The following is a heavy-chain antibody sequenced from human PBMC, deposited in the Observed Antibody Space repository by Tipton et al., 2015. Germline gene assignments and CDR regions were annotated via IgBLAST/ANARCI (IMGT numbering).Heavy chain of an antibody. Sequence: QLVQSGAEVKKPGSSVKVSCTASGGIFNNYAFNWVRQATGQGLEWMGWLNPNSGNTVYAQKFQGRVTMTRNISISTAYMDLSSLRSEDTAVYYCARGAVVAPVAPGWGMDVWGQGTTVTVSS. V-gene: IGHV1-8*02. CDR3: ARGAVVAPVAPGWGMDV. J-gene: IGHJ6*02. CDR2: LNPNSGNT. D-gene: IGHD2-15*01. CDR1: GGIFNNYA.